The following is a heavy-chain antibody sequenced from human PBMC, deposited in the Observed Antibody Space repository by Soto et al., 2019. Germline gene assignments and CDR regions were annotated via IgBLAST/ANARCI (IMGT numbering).Heavy chain of an antibody. V-gene: IGHV3-48*01. CDR3: ARAARPYYYYDMDV. Sequence: GSLRLSCAASGFTFSSYSMNWVRQAPGKGLEWVSYISSSSSTIYYADSVKGRFTISRDNAKNSLYLQMNSLRAEDTAVYYCARAARPYYYYDMDVWGKGTTVTVSS. CDR2: ISSSSSTI. D-gene: IGHD6-6*01. CDR1: GFTFSSYS. J-gene: IGHJ6*03.